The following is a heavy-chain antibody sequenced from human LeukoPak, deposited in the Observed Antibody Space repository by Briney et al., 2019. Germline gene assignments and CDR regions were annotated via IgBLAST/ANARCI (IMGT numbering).Heavy chain of an antibody. V-gene: IGHV3-23*01. CDR2: ISDSGGST. CDR3: AKGDYYGSGSYYSAYYYGMDV. D-gene: IGHD3-10*01. Sequence: PGGSLRLSCAASGFTFSNYVMSWVRQAPGKGLEWVSAISDSGGSTYYADSVKGRFTISRDNSKNTLHLQMNSLRAEDTAVYYCAKGDYYGSGSYYSAYYYGMDVWGQGTTVTVSS. J-gene: IGHJ6*02. CDR1: GFTFSNYV.